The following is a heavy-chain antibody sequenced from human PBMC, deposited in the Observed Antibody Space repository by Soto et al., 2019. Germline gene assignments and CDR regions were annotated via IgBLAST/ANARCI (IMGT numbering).Heavy chain of an antibody. Sequence: GXSVKVSCKASGGTFSSYAISWVRQAPVQGLEWMGGVIPIFGTANYAQKFQGRVTITADESTSTAYMELSSLRSEDTAVYYCARCLRRGSKLGYCTNGVCYYYYGMDVWGQGTTVTVSS. CDR1: GGTFSSYA. D-gene: IGHD2-8*01. V-gene: IGHV1-69*01. CDR3: ARCLRRGSKLGYCTNGVCYYYYGMDV. J-gene: IGHJ6*02. CDR2: VIPIFGTA.